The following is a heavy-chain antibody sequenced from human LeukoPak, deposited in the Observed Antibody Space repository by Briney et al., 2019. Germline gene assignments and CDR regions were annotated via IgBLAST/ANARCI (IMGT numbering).Heavy chain of an antibody. CDR2: IGGSTSGT. V-gene: IGHV3-23*01. CDR3: VKDAFYASGTYYNS. J-gene: IGHJ5*02. Sequence: GGALRLSCAASGFTFSSYGMSWVGQAPGKGLEWVSAIGGSTSGTYYADSVKGRFTISRDNSKNTLSLQMNSLGAEDTAVYYCVKDAFYASGTYYNSWGQGTLVTVSS. CDR1: GFTFSSYG. D-gene: IGHD3-10*01.